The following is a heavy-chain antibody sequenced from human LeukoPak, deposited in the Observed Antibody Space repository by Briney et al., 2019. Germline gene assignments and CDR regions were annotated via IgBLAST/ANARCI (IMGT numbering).Heavy chain of an antibody. D-gene: IGHD1-26*01. CDR2: IYPGDSDT. CDR3: ARSKSGSWFYFDY. CDR1: GYSFANYW. J-gene: IGHJ4*02. V-gene: IGHV5-51*01. Sequence: GESLKISCKDSGYSFANYWIGWVRQMPGKGLEWMGIIYPGDSDTRYSPSFQGQVTISADKSINTAYLQWSSLKASDTAMFYCARSKSGSWFYFDYWGQGTPVTVCS.